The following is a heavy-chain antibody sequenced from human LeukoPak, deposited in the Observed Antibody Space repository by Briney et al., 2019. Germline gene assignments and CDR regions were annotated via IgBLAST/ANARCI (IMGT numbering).Heavy chain of an antibody. V-gene: IGHV1-2*02. CDR1: GCTFTGYY. CDR3: ARLSLWSGYYLFDP. J-gene: IGHJ5*02. Sequence: ASVKVSCKASGCTFTGYYMHWVRQAPGQGLEWMGWINPNSGGTNYAQKFQGRVTMTRDTSISTAYMELSRLRSDDTAVYYCARLSLWSGYYLFDPWGQGTLVTVPS. D-gene: IGHD3-3*01. CDR2: INPNSGGT.